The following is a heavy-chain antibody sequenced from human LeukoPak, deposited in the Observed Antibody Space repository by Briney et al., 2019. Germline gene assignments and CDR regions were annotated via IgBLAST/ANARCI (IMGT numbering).Heavy chain of an antibody. Sequence: GGSLRLSCAASGFTFDDYGMSWVRQAPGKGLEWVSGINSDGSSTSYADSVKGRFTIFRDNAKNSLHLQMNSLRAEDTAVYYCARDGGVEYYDSSNYYDYWGQGTLVTVSS. V-gene: IGHV3-20*04. D-gene: IGHD3-22*01. CDR2: INSDGSST. J-gene: IGHJ4*02. CDR1: GFTFDDYG. CDR3: ARDGGVEYYDSSNYYDY.